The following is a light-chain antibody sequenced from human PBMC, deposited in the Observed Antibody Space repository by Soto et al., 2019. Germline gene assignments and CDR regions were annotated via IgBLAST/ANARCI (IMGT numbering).Light chain of an antibody. Sequence: QPVLTQPPSVSGAPGQRVTISCTGSSSNIGAGYDVHWYQQLPGTAPKLLIYGNSNRPSGVPDRFSGSKSGTSASLAITGLQAEDEADYYCQSYDSSLSVLHVVFGGGTKLTVL. CDR1: SSNIGAGYD. CDR2: GNS. V-gene: IGLV1-40*01. J-gene: IGLJ2*01. CDR3: QSYDSSLSVLHVV.